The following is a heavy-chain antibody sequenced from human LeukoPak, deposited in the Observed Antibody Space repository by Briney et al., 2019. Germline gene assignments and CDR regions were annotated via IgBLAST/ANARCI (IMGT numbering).Heavy chain of an antibody. CDR1: GFTFSSYA. Sequence: GGSLRLSCAASGFTFSSYAMSWVRQAPGKGLEGFSAISGSGGSTYYADFVKGRFTISRDNSKNTLYRQMNSLRAEDTAVYYCAKVDYYDSSGYTSFDYWGQGTLVTVSS. J-gene: IGHJ4*02. CDR3: AKVDYYDSSGYTSFDY. CDR2: ISGSGGST. D-gene: IGHD3-22*01. V-gene: IGHV3-23*01.